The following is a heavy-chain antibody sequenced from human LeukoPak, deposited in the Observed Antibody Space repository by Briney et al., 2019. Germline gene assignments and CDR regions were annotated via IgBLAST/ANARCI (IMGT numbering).Heavy chain of an antibody. D-gene: IGHD1-7*01. CDR3: ARRWNYGRNYYIDV. CDR1: GGSFSNYY. CDR2: INDSGRI. V-gene: IGHV4-34*01. J-gene: IGHJ6*03. Sequence: PSETLSLTCAVYGGSFSNYYWSRIRQPPGKGLEWIGEINDSGRINYNPSLMSRVTVSVDTSKSQFSLRLTSVTATDTAVYYCARRWNYGRNYYIDVWGNGATVSVSS.